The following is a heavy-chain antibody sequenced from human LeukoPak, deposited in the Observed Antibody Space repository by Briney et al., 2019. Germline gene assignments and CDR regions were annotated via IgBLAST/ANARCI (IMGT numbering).Heavy chain of an antibody. J-gene: IGHJ5*02. D-gene: IGHD3-3*01. CDR1: GYTFTSYY. CDR3: ARAASITIFGVVTYNWFDP. CDR2: INPSGGST. Sequence: GASVKVSCKASGYTFTSYYMHWERQAPGQGLEWMGIINPSGGSTSYAQKFQGRVTMTRDTSTSTVYMELSSLRSEDTAVYYCARAASITIFGVVTYNWFDPWGQGTLVTVSS. V-gene: IGHV1-46*01.